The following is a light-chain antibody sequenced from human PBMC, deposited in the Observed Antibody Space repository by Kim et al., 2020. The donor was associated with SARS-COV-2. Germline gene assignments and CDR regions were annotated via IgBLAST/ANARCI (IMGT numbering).Light chain of an antibody. CDR1: QDISHY. V-gene: IGKV1-27*01. Sequence: IQMTQSPSSLSASVGDRVTITCRASQDISHYLAWFQQKPGEAPKLLIYAASALHSEVPSRFSGSGSGTDFTLTISSLQPEDVATFYCQSYNSAPWTFGQGTKVDIK. J-gene: IGKJ1*01. CDR3: QSYNSAPWT. CDR2: AAS.